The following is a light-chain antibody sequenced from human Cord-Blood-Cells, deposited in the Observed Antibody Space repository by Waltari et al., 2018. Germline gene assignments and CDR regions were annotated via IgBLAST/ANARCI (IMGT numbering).Light chain of an antibody. CDR3: SSYTSSSTVV. Sequence: QSALTQPASVSGSPGQSITIPCTGTSSDVGGYNYVPWYQQHPGKAPQLMIYDVSNRPSGVSNRFSGSKSGNTASLTISGLQSEDEADYYCSSYTSSSTVVFCGGTKLTVL. J-gene: IGLJ2*01. V-gene: IGLV2-14*01. CDR1: SSDVGGYNY. CDR2: DVS.